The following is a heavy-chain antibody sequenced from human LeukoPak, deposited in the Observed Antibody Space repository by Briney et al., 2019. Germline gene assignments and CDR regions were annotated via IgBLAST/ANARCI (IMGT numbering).Heavy chain of an antibody. CDR1: GFTFSSYA. D-gene: IGHD5-12*01. J-gene: IGHJ3*02. CDR2: ISYDGSNN. CDR3: ARAATDSGYVDDAFDI. V-gene: IGHV3-30-3*01. Sequence: GGSLRLSCAASGFTFSSYAMHWVRQAPGKGLEWVAVISYDGSNNYYADSVKGRFTISRDNSKNTLYLQMNSLRAEDTAVYYCARAATDSGYVDDAFDIWGQGTMVTVSS.